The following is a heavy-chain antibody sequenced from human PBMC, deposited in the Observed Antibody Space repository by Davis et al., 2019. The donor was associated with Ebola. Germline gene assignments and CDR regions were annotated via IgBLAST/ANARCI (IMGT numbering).Heavy chain of an antibody. CDR1: GGTFSSYA. CDR3: ARDLGIAVAGTGDY. V-gene: IGHV1-69*04. CDR2: IIPILGIA. D-gene: IGHD6-19*01. Sequence: AASVKVSCKASGGTFSSYAISWVRQAPGQGLEWMRRIIPILGIANYAQKFQGRVTITADKSTSTAYMELSSLRSEDTAVYYCARDLGIAVAGTGDYWGQGTLVTVSS. J-gene: IGHJ4*02.